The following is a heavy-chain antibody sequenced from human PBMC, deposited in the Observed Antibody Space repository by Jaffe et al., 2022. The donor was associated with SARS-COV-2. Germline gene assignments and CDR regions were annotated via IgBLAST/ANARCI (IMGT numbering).Heavy chain of an antibody. CDR3: ARGIFAGDIVASSNPNPFDY. J-gene: IGHJ4*02. CDR1: GGSFSGYY. V-gene: IGHV4-34*01. D-gene: IGHD5-12*01. CDR2: INHSGST. Sequence: QVQLQQWGAGLLKPSETLSLTCAVYGGSFSGYYWSWIRQPPGKGLEWIGEINHSGSTNYNPSLKSRVTISVDTSKNQFSLKLSSVTAADTAVYYCARGIFAGDIVASSNPNPFDYWGQGTLVTVSS.